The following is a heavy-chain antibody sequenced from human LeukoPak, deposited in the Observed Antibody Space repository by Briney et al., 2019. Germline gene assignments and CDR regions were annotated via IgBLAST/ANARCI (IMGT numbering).Heavy chain of an antibody. D-gene: IGHD2/OR15-2a*01. V-gene: IGHV3-53*01. Sequence: GGSLRLSCAASGFTVSSNYMSWVRQTPGKGLEWVSVIYSGGNTHYSDSVKGRFTISRDNSKNTLYLQMNSLRAEDTAVYYCARRAGEYSHPYDYWGQGTLVTVSS. CDR3: ARRAGEYSHPYDY. CDR2: IYSGGNT. J-gene: IGHJ4*02. CDR1: GFTVSSNY.